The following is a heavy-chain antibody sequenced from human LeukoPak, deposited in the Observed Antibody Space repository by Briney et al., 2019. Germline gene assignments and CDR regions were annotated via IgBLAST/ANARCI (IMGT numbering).Heavy chain of an antibody. V-gene: IGHV3-53*01. CDR1: GFTVSTNY. J-gene: IGHJ4*02. D-gene: IGHD7-27*01. CDR3: ARDNWGYFDY. CDR2: IYSGGTT. Sequence: PGGSLRLSCAASGFTVSTNYMNWVRQAPGKGLEWVSVIYSGGTTYYADSVRGRFSISRDNAKNSLYLQMNSLRAEDTAVYYCARDNWGYFDYWGQGTLVTVSS.